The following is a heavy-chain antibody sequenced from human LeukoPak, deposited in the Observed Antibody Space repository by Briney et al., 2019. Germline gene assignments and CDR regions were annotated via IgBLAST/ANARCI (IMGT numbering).Heavy chain of an antibody. CDR2: IYTRGST. J-gene: IGHJ5*02. V-gene: IGHV4-61*02. Sequence: ASQTLSLTCTVSGDSINSGSYYWNWIRQPAGKGLEWIGRIYTRGSTDYNPSLKSRVTISVDTSKNQFSLKLSSVTAADTAIYYCARSTWPSNGRLSPWGQGTLVAVSS. D-gene: IGHD2/OR15-2a*01. CDR1: GDSINSGSYY. CDR3: ARSTWPSNGRLSP.